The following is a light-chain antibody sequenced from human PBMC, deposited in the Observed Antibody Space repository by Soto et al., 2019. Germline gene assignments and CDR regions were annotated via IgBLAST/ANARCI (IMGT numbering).Light chain of an antibody. CDR3: SSYASSSTVI. V-gene: IGLV2-14*01. Sequence: QSALTQPASVSGSPGQSITISCTGTSSDVGAYNDVSWYQQHPVKAPKLMIYDVSSRPSGISNRFSGSKSGNTASLTISGVQAEDEADYYCSSYASSSTVIFGGGTKLTV. CDR1: SSDVGAYND. J-gene: IGLJ2*01. CDR2: DVS.